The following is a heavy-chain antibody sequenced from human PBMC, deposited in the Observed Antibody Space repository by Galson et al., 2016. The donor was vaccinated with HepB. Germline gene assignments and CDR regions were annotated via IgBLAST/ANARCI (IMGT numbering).Heavy chain of an antibody. J-gene: IGHJ6*03. CDR2: IWFDGNNK. Sequence: SLRLSCAASGFIFSGYGMHWVRQAPGKGLEWVAVIWFDGNNKYYADSVKGRFTISRDNSQNTLYLQMNSLRTEDTAVYYRAKGLEAPGFHYYMDVWGKGATVTVSS. CDR3: AKGLEAPGFHYYMDV. D-gene: IGHD6-19*01. V-gene: IGHV3-33*06. CDR1: GFIFSGYG.